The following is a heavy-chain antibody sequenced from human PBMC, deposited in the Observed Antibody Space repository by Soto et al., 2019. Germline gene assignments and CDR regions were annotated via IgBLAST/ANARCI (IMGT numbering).Heavy chain of an antibody. CDR2: ISGSGSST. D-gene: IGHD2-2*01. V-gene: IGHV3-23*01. CDR3: NYCSSTSCYLY. Sequence: PGGSLRLSCAASGFNFSTYAMSWVRQAPGGGLEWVSTISGSGSSTYYADSVKGRFTISRDNSKNTLYLQMNSLRAEDTAVYYSNYCSSTSCYLYWGQGTLVTVSS. J-gene: IGHJ4*02. CDR1: GFNFSTYA.